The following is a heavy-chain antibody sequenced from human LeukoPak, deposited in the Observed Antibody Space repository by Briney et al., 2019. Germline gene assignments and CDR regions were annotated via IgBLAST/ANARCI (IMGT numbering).Heavy chain of an antibody. CDR2: IIPIFGTA. D-gene: IGHD4-17*01. J-gene: IGHJ4*02. CDR3: AREEVTTPHYFDY. Sequence: SVKVSCKASGGTFSSYPISWVRQAPGQGLEWMGRIIPIFGTANYAQKFQGRVTITTDESTSTAYMELSSLRSEDTAVYYCAREEVTTPHYFDYWGQGTLVTVSS. V-gene: IGHV1-69*05. CDR1: GGTFSSYP.